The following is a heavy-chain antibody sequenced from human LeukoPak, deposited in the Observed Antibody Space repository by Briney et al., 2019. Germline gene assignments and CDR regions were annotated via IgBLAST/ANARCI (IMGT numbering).Heavy chain of an antibody. CDR2: ISGSGGST. Sequence: GGSLRLSCAASGLTFSSFAMSWVRQAPGKGLEWVSAISGSGGSTYYADSVKGRFTISRDNSKNTLYLQMNSLRAEDTAVYYRAKDRAITMVRGVFDYWGQGTLVTVSS. CDR3: AKDRAITMVRGVFDY. D-gene: IGHD3-10*01. CDR1: GLTFSSFA. J-gene: IGHJ4*02. V-gene: IGHV3-23*01.